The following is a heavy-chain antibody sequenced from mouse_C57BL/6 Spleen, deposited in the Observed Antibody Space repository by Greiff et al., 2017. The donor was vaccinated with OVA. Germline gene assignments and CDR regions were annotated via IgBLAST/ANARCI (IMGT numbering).Heavy chain of an antibody. CDR1: GFSLTSYG. D-gene: IGHD1-1*01. J-gene: IGHJ2*01. V-gene: IGHV2-2*01. CDR3: ARTYYGSSPYFDY. Sequence: VMLVESGPGLVQPSQSLSITCTVSGFSLTSYGVHWVRQSPGKGLEWLGVIWSGGSTDYNAAFISRLSISKDNSKSQVFFKMNSLQADDTAIYYGARTYYGSSPYFDYWGQGTTLTVSS. CDR2: IWSGGST.